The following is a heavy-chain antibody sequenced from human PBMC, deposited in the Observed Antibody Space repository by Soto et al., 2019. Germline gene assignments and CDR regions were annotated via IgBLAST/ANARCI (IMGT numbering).Heavy chain of an antibody. D-gene: IGHD5-12*01. CDR2: INHSGST. J-gene: IGHJ4*02. CDR1: GGSFSGYY. CDR3: ARDIVATISIPKQKYYFDY. V-gene: IGHV4-34*01. Sequence: SETLSLTCAVYGGSFSGYYWSWIRQPPGKGLEWIGEINHSGSTNYNPSIKSRVTISVDTSKNQLSLKLSSVTAADTAVYYCARDIVATISIPKQKYYFDYWGQGTLVTVSS.